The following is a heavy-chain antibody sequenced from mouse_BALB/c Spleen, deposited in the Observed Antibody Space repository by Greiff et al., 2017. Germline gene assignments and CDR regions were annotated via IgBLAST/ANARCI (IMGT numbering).Heavy chain of an antibody. CDR3: ARWDGNYSYAMDY. Sequence: VQLQQSGPELVKPGASMKISCTASGYSFTGYTMNWVKQSHGKNLEWIGLINPYNGGTIYNQKFKGKATLTVDTSSSTAYMELLSLTYEDSADYYCARWDGNYSYAMDYWGQGTTVTVSS. CDR2: INPYNGGT. V-gene: IGHV1-18*01. D-gene: IGHD2-1*01. J-gene: IGHJ4*01. CDR1: GYSFTGYT.